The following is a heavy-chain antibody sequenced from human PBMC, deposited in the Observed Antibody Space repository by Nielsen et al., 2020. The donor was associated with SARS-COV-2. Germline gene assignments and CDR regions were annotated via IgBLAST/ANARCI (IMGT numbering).Heavy chain of an antibody. V-gene: IGHV3-23*01. CDR2: ISGSGDTT. CDR3: TKGAQLGDY. Sequence: GESLKISCAASGLTFSGYAMTWVRQAPGKGLEWVSSISGSGDTTFYADSVKGRFTISTDLSNNTLYLQMNSLRVEDTAIYYCTKGAQLGDYWGQGTLVTVSS. CDR1: GLTFSGYA. D-gene: IGHD6-13*01. J-gene: IGHJ4*02.